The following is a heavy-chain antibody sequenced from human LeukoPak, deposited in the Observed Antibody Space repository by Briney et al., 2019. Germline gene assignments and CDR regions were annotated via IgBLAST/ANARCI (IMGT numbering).Heavy chain of an antibody. D-gene: IGHD5-18*01. V-gene: IGHV3-21*01. Sequence: GGSLRLSCAASGFTFSSYSMNWVRQAPGKGLEWVSSISSSSSYIYYADSVKGRFTVSRDNAKNTLYLQMNSLRAEDTAVYYCARDGGYSYGYYYYYGMDVWGQGTTVTVSS. CDR2: ISSSSSYI. CDR1: GFTFSSYS. CDR3: ARDGGYSYGYYYYYGMDV. J-gene: IGHJ6*02.